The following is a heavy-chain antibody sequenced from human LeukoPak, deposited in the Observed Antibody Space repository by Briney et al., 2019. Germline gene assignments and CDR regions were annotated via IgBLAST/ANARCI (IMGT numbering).Heavy chain of an antibody. D-gene: IGHD1-1*01. J-gene: IGHJ4*02. V-gene: IGHV3-21*01. CDR2: ISSSSSYI. CDR1: GFTFSSYS. CDR3: ARSLTTLTYEGY. Sequence: GGSLRLSCAASGFTFSSYSMNWVRQAPGKGLEWVSSISSSSSYIYYADSVKGRFTISRDNAKNSLYLQMNSLRAEDTAIYYCARSLTTLTYEGYWGQGTLVTVSS.